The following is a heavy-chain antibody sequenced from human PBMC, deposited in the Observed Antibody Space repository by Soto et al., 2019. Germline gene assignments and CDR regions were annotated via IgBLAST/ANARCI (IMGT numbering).Heavy chain of an antibody. CDR3: ARDGVGSTAYFGYLDY. V-gene: IGHV3-33*01. CDR1: SVTFTGYG. D-gene: IGHD1-26*01. CDR2: IRFDGSNI. J-gene: IGHJ4*02. Sequence: PGGSLRLSCAASSVTFTGYGMHWVRQAPGKGLEWVAVIRFDGSNIYYADSVKGRFTISRDNARNMLYLQMNSLRAEDTAVYYRARDGVGSTAYFGYLDYWGLGTLVTV.